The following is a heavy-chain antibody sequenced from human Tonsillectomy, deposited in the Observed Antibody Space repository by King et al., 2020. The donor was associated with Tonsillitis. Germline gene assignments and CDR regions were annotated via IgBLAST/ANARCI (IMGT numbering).Heavy chain of an antibody. CDR1: GFTFSRYA. J-gene: IGHJ6*02. CDR3: ARRDGALDYYYYGMDV. D-gene: IGHD4-17*01. V-gene: IGHV3-30-3*01. CDR2: ISYDGSDK. Sequence: VQLVESGGGVVQPGRSLRLSCAASGFTFSRYAMHWVRQAPGKGLEWVAVISYDGSDKDNADSVKGRFTISRDNSKNTLYLQMNSLRAEDTAVDYCARRDGALDYYYYGMDVWGQGTTVTVSS.